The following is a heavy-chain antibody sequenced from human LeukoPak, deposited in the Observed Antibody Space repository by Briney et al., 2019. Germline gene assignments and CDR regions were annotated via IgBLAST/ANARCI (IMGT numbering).Heavy chain of an antibody. J-gene: IGHJ3*02. D-gene: IGHD2-2*01. CDR3: AKVGGCSSTSCYHDAFDI. CDR2: ISYDGSNK. CDR1: GFTFSSYG. Sequence: GRSLRLSCAASGFTFSSYGMHWVRQAPGKGLEWVAVISYDGSNKYYADSVKGRFTISRDNSKNTLYPQMNSLRAEDTAVYYCAKVGGCSSTSCYHDAFDIWGQGTMVTVSS. V-gene: IGHV3-30*18.